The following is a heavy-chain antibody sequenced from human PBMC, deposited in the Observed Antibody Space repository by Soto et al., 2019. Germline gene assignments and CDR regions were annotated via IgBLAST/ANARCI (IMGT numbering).Heavy chain of an antibody. Sequence: SETLSLTCTVSGGSISSYYWSWIRQPPGKGLEWIGYIYYSGSTNYNPSLKSRVTISVDTSKNQFSLKLGSVTAADTAVYYCSSGGATKALHYYYGMDVWGQGTTVTVSS. V-gene: IGHV4-59*08. CDR1: GGSISSYY. D-gene: IGHD1-26*01. CDR2: IYYSGST. J-gene: IGHJ6*02. CDR3: SSGGATKALHYYYGMDV.